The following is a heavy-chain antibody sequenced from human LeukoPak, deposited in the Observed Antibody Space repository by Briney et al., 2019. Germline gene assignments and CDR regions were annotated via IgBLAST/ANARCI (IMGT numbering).Heavy chain of an antibody. CDR2: ISGSGSSK. CDR3: VREGYYDSSGYLGVFDY. D-gene: IGHD3-22*01. V-gene: IGHV3-48*03. J-gene: IGHJ4*02. Sequence: GGSLRLSCAASRFTFSSYEMNWVRQAPGKGLEWVSYISGSGSSKYYADSVKGRFTISRDNAKNSMYLQMNSLRAEDTAVYYCVREGYYDSSGYLGVFDYWGQGTLVTVSS. CDR1: RFTFSSYE.